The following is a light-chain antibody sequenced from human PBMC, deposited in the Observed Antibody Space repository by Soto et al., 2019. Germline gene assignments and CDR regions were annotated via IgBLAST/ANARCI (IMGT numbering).Light chain of an antibody. CDR2: GAF. Sequence: EIVITQSPVTLSVSPGERATLSCRASQSVSSNLAWYQQKPGQAPSLLIYGAFTRATGIPARFSGTGSGTEFTLTISSLQSEDFALYYCQQYNDWPLTFGQGTRWIS. V-gene: IGKV3-15*01. CDR3: QQYNDWPLT. J-gene: IGKJ1*01. CDR1: QSVSSN.